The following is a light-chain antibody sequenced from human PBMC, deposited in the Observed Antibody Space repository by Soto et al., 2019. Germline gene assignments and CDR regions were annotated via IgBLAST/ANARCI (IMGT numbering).Light chain of an antibody. CDR3: QQYVNTPWT. Sequence: DIIMHQSPDALAVSLDERATINCKSSQSLFYRSYNKDYLAWYQQKPGQPPRLLIYWASTRESGVSARFSGSGSGTDFTLTVTAMQSEDVAVDYCQQYVNTPWTFGQGTKVEI. J-gene: IGKJ1*01. CDR1: QSLFYRSYNKDY. V-gene: IGKV4-1*01. CDR2: WAS.